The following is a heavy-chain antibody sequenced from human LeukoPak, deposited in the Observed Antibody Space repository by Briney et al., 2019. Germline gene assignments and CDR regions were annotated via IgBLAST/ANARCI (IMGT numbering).Heavy chain of an antibody. CDR1: GGSISSSSHY. J-gene: IGHJ3*02. Sequence: PSETLSLTCTVSGGSISSSSHYWGWIRQPPGKGLEWIGNIYYSGSTYYNPSLKSRVTISVDTSKNQFSLKLSSVTAADTAVYYCARYVWYPGALDIWGQGTMVTVSS. CDR2: IYYSGST. V-gene: IGHV4-39*01. D-gene: IGHD3-10*02. CDR3: ARYVWYPGALDI.